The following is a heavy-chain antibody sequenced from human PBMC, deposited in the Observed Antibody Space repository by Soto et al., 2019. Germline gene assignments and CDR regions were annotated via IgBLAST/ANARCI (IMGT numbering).Heavy chain of an antibody. CDR2: ISGDGVTT. CDR1: GFPFSSYW. D-gene: IGHD3-9*01. J-gene: IGHJ4*02. CDR3: AREYYGLLTGYYTGY. V-gene: IGHV3-74*01. Sequence: EVQLVESGGDLVQRGGSLRLSCAASGFPFSSYWMHWVRHTPGKGLDWVARISGDGVTTYYADSVTGRFTVSRDNAKNTLSLQISGLRAEDTAVYYCAREYYGLLTGYYTGYWGQGTLVSVSS.